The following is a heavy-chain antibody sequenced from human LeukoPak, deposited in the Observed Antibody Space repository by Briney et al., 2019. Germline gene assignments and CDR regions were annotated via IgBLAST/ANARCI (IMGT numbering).Heavy chain of an antibody. Sequence: SETLSLTCTVSGGSISSGGYYWSWIRQHPGKGLEWIGYIYYSGSTYYNPSLKSRVTISVDTSKNQFSLKLSSVTAADTAVYYCARTSILLYYGMDVWGQGTTVTVSS. CDR1: GGSISSGGYY. CDR2: IYYSGST. V-gene: IGHV4-31*03. J-gene: IGHJ6*02. CDR3: ARTSILLYYGMDV.